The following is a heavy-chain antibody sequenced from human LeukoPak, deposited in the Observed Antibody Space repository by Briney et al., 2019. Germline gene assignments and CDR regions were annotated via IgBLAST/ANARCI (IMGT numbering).Heavy chain of an antibody. CDR2: ISSSGSTV. Sequence: PGGSLRLSCAASGFTFSDYYMSWIRQAPGKGLEWVSYISSSGSTVYYADSVKGRFTISRHNAKNSLYLQMNSLRAEDTAVYYCARDEGFCDFWSGGWYWGQGTLVTVSS. D-gene: IGHD3-3*01. CDR3: ARDEGFCDFWSGGWY. J-gene: IGHJ4*02. V-gene: IGHV3-11*01. CDR1: GFTFSDYY.